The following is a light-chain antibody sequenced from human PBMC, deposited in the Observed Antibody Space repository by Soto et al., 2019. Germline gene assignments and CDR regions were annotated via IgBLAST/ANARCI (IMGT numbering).Light chain of an antibody. CDR3: SSYAGSNNFV. CDR2: EVS. J-gene: IGLJ1*01. V-gene: IGLV2-8*01. Sequence: QSMVSPPPSASVSPVQSVTISCTGTSSDVGGYNYVSWYQQHPGKAPKLMIYEVSERPSGVPDRFSGSKSSNTASLTVSGLQAEDEADYYCSSYAGSNNFVFGTGTKVTVL. CDR1: SSDVGGYNY.